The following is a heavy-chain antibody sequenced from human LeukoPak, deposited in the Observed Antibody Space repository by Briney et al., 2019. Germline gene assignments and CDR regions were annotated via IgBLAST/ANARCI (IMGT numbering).Heavy chain of an antibody. J-gene: IGHJ4*02. CDR2: IYRDGSA. CDR3: ARGPEWNYFYY. V-gene: IGHV3-66*01. CDR1: GFTVSIYY. Sequence: PGGSLRLSCAVSGFTVSIYYMTWVRHAPGKGLEWVSFIYRDGSANYADSVKGRFTISRDNSKNTVYLQMNSLRAEDTAVYYCARGPEWNYFYYWGQGALVTV. D-gene: IGHD3-3*01.